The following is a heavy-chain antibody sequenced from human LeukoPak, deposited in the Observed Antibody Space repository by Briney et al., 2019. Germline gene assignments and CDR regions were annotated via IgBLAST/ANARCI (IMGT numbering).Heavy chain of an antibody. Sequence: PSETLSLTCAVYGGSFSGYYWSWIRQPPGKGLEWIGEINHSGSTNCNPSLKSRVTISVDTSKNQFSLKLSSVTAADTAVYYCATSIWQLVRRGLFDYWGQGTLVTVSS. J-gene: IGHJ4*02. CDR3: ATSIWQLVRRGLFDY. V-gene: IGHV4-34*01. CDR1: GGSFSGYY. D-gene: IGHD6-6*01. CDR2: INHSGST.